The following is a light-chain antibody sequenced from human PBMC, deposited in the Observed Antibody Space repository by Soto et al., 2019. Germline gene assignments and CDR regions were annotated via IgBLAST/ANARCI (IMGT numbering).Light chain of an antibody. CDR2: AAS. V-gene: IGKV1-39*01. CDR3: QQSYRTPPIT. Sequence: DIQMTQSPSSLSASVGDRATITCRASQSISSYLNWYQQKPGKAPKLLIYAASSLQSGVPSRFSGGGSGTDFTLTISSLQPEDFATYYCQQSYRTPPITFGQGTRLEIK. CDR1: QSISSY. J-gene: IGKJ5*01.